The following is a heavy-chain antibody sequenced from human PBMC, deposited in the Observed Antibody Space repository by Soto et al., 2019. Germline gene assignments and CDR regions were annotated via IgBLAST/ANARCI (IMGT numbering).Heavy chain of an antibody. CDR3: AKEAGTGPGRTRFDY. Sequence: GGSLRLSCAASGFTFSNYAMSWVRQAPGKGLEWVSGVSDSGVSTYYADSVKGRFTISRDSSKNTLYLQVNSLRVEDTAVYYCAKEAGTGPGRTRFDYWGQGTLVTVS. CDR2: VSDSGVST. CDR1: GFTFSNYA. V-gene: IGHV3-23*01. J-gene: IGHJ4*02. D-gene: IGHD3-10*01.